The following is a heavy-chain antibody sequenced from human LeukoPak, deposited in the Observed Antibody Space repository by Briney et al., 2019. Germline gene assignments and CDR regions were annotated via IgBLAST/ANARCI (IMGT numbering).Heavy chain of an antibody. Sequence: ASVKVSCKASGYTFTDYYMHWVRQAPGQGLEWMGWINPNSGDTHYAQKSQGRITMTTDTSTSTAYMELRSLRSDDTAVYYCARDLKMGYSSGRYSWGTGSSNDYWGQGTLVTVSS. CDR1: GYTFTDYY. CDR3: ARDLKMGYSSGRYSWGTGSSNDY. CDR2: INPNSGDT. V-gene: IGHV1-2*02. D-gene: IGHD6-19*01. J-gene: IGHJ4*02.